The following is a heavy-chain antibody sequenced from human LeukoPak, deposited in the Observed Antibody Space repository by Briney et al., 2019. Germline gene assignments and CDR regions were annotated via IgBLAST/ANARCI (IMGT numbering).Heavy chain of an antibody. CDR1: GYTFTSYG. J-gene: IGHJ6*03. Sequence: ASVKVACKASGYTFTSYGISWVRQAPGQGLEWMGWISAYNGNTNYAQKLQGRVTMTTDTSTSTAYMELSSLRSEDTAVYYCAQSIGYCSSTSCSGDPYYYYYMDVWGKGTTVTVSS. D-gene: IGHD2-2*01. CDR3: AQSIGYCSSTSCSGDPYYYYYMDV. V-gene: IGHV1-18*01. CDR2: ISAYNGNT.